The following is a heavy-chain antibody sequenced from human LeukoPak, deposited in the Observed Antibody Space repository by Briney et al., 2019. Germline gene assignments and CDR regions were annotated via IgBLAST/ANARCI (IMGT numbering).Heavy chain of an antibody. Sequence: SETLSLTCTVSGGSISSSSYYWGWIRQPPGKGLEWIGSIYYSGSTYYNPSLKSRVTISVDTSKNQFSLKLSSVTAADTAVYYCASFANYYYYYGMDVWGQGTTVTVSS. CDR2: IYYSGST. J-gene: IGHJ6*02. CDR3: ASFANYYYYYGMDV. CDR1: GGSISSSSYY. V-gene: IGHV4-39*01.